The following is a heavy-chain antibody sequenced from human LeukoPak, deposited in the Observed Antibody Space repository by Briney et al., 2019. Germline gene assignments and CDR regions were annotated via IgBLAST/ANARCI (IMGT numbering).Heavy chain of an antibody. V-gene: IGHV4-31*03. CDR3: AAHNYGTIDY. CDR1: GGSINSGGHY. Sequence: SETLSLTCTVSGGSINSGGHYWRWIRQHPGKGLEWIGNIYYRGNTNYNPSLRSRVTISLDTSENQFSLKLSSVTAADTAVYYCAAHNYGTIDYWGRGTLVTVSS. D-gene: IGHD5-18*01. J-gene: IGHJ4*02. CDR2: IYYRGNT.